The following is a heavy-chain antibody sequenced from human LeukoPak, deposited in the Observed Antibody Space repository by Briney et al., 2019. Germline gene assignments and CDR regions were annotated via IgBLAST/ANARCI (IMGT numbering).Heavy chain of an antibody. CDR1: GYTFTSYG. CDR2: ISAYNGNT. Sequence: SVKVSCKASGYTFTSYGISWVRQAPGQGLEWMGWISAYNGNTNYAQKLQGRVTMTTDTSTSTAYMELRSLRSDDTAVYYCASTITYCSGGSCYSNWGQGTLVTVSS. V-gene: IGHV1-18*01. D-gene: IGHD2-15*01. J-gene: IGHJ4*02. CDR3: ASTITYCSGGSCYSN.